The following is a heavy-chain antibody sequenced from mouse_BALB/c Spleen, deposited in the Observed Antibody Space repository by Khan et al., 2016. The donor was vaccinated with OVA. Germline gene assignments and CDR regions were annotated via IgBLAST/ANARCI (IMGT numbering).Heavy chain of an antibody. D-gene: IGHD2-2*01. CDR3: TRHGYVAWFAY. V-gene: IGHV1S135*01. J-gene: IGHJ3*01. CDR1: GYSFTSYY. Sequence: VQLKESGPELMKPGASVKISCKASGYSFTSYYIHWVKQSHGKSLEWIGYVDPFNGGTSYNQKFTGKATLTVDKSSSTAYMHLSSLTSEDSAVYSCTRHGYVAWFAYWGQGTLVTVSA. CDR2: VDPFNGGT.